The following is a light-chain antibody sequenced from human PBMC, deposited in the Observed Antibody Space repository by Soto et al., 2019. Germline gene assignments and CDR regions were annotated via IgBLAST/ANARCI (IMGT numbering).Light chain of an antibody. J-gene: IGKJ1*01. Sequence: DIVMTQSPLSLPVTPGEPASISCGSSQSLLDSDDGNTYLDWYLQKPGQSPQLLIYTVSYRASGVPERFSGSGSGTDFTLTINRREPVDSVIYFCQHYISSKPKVGHWTFGQGTKLDSK. CDR1: QSLLDSDDGNTY. CDR3: QHYISSKPKVGHWT. CDR2: TVS. V-gene: IGKV2-40*01.